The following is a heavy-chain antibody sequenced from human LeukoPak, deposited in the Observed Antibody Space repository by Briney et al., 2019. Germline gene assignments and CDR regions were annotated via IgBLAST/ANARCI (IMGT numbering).Heavy chain of an antibody. D-gene: IGHD4-17*01. Sequence: PSETLSLTCAVYSGPFSGYYWSWIRQPPGKGLEWIGEINHSGSTNYNPSLKSRVTISVDTSKNQFSLKLSSVTAADTAVYYCARGPLGDYEDYWGQGTLVTVSS. CDR3: ARGPLGDYEDY. J-gene: IGHJ4*02. CDR1: SGPFSGYY. CDR2: INHSGST. V-gene: IGHV4-34*01.